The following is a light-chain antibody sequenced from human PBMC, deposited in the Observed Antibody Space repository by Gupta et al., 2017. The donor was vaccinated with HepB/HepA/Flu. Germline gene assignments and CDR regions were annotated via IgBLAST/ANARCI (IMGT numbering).Light chain of an antibody. CDR1: NSNIGAGYD. V-gene: IGLV1-40*01. CDR3: QSYDSSLRASV. J-gene: IGLJ2*01. CDR2: GNS. Sequence: QSVLTQPPPDSGPPGQRVTIYCNGSNSNIGAGYDVHWYQQLPGTAPKLLIYGNSNRPSGVPDRFSASKSGTSASLAITGLQAEDEADYYCQSYDSSLRASVFGGGTKLTVL.